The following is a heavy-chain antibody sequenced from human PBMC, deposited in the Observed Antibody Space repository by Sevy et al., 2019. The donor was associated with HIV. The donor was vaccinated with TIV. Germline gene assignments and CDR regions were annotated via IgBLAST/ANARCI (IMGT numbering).Heavy chain of an antibody. J-gene: IGHJ4*02. Sequence: GSLRLSCAASGFTFNDYAMAWVRRSPGRGLEWVATTGGDGANLHYPHSVPRRFIISRDNSKNTLYLQLNSLGVDDTALFDCARDVPPAADGGRLFDFWGQGTQVTVSS. CDR1: GFTFNDYA. V-gene: IGHV3-23*01. CDR3: ARDVPPAADGGRLFDF. D-gene: IGHD6-13*01. CDR2: TGGDGANL.